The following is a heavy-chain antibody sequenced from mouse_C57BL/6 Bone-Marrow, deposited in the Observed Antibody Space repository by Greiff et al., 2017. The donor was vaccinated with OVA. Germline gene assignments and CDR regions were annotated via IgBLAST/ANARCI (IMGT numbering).Heavy chain of an antibody. Sequence: EVQLVESGPGLVKPSQSLSLTCSVTCYSITSGYYWNWIRQFPGNKLEWMGYISYDGSNNYNPSLKNRISITRDTSKNQFFLKLNSVTTEDTATYYCANYYGSSYWYFDVWGTGTTVTVSS. CDR1: CYSITSGYY. V-gene: IGHV3-6*01. CDR2: ISYDGSN. D-gene: IGHD1-1*01. J-gene: IGHJ1*03. CDR3: ANYYGSSYWYFDV.